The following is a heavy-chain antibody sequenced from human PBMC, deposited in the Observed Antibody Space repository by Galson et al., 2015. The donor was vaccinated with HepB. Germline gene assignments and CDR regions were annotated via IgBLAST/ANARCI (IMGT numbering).Heavy chain of an antibody. CDR3: ARHVGEGSYHYYYGLDV. CDR1: GYSFTSYW. J-gene: IGHJ6*02. CDR2: IYPGDSDT. D-gene: IGHD1-26*01. V-gene: IGHV5-51*01. Sequence: QSGAEVKKPGESLKIACKGSGYSFTSYWIGWVRQMPGKGLEWMGIIYPGDSDTRYSPSFQGHITISAEKSIDTVYLQWSSLKASDSAIYYCARHVGEGSYHYYYGLDVWGQGTTVTVSS.